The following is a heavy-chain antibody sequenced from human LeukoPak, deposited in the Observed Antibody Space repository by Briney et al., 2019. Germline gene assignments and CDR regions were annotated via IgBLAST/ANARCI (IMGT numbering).Heavy chain of an antibody. J-gene: IGHJ3*02. D-gene: IGHD3-22*01. Sequence: ASVKVSCKASGYTFTGYYMHWVRQAPGQGLEWMGWINPNSGGTNYAQKFQGRVTMTRDMSISTAYMELSRLRSDDTAVYYCATTYYYDSSGFIDAFDIWGQGTMVTVSS. CDR2: INPNSGGT. CDR1: GYTFTGYY. CDR3: ATTYYYDSSGFIDAFDI. V-gene: IGHV1-2*02.